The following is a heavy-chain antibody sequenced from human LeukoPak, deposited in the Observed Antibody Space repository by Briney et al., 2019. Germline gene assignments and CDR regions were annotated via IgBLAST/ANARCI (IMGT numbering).Heavy chain of an antibody. Sequence: ASVKVSCKASGYTFTGYYMHWVRQAPGQGLEWMGWINPNSGGTNYAQKFQGRVTVTRDMSTSTVYMELSNLRSEDTAVYYCARDQSGEWELLSGWWFDPWGQGTLVTVSS. CDR2: INPNSGGT. CDR3: ARDQSGEWELLSGWWFDP. V-gene: IGHV1-2*02. CDR1: GYTFTGYY. J-gene: IGHJ5*02. D-gene: IGHD1-26*01.